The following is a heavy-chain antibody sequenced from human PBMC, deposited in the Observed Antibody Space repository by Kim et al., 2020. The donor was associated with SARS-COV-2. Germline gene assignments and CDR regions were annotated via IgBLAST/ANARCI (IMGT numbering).Heavy chain of an antibody. CDR3: AAGAPGH. V-gene: IGHV4-34*01. CDR2: INHSGSS. J-gene: IGHJ1*01. CDR1: GGSFSGFQ. Sequence: SETLSLTCAVYGGSFSGFQWSWIRQTPGKGLEWIGEINHSGSSNYNPSLKSRVSMSVDTSKNQFPLKLSSVTAADTAVYYCAAGAPGHWGQGTLVTVSS.